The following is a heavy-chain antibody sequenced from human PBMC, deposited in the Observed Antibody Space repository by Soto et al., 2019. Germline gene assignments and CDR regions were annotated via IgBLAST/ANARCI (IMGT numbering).Heavy chain of an antibody. D-gene: IGHD6-13*01. V-gene: IGHV3-23*01. CDR3: AKEGSSSWSGYDYYFDY. CDR2: ISGSGGST. Sequence: GGSLRLSCAASGFTFSSYAMSWVRQAPGKGLEWVSAISGSGGSTYYADSVKGRFTISRDNSKNTLYLQMNSLRAEDTAVYYCAKEGSSSWSGYDYYFDYWGQGTLVTVSS. J-gene: IGHJ4*02. CDR1: GFTFSSYA.